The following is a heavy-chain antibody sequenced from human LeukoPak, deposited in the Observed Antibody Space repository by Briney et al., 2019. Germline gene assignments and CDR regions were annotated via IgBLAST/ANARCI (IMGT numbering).Heavy chain of an antibody. Sequence: PGRSLRLSCAASGFTFSSYAMHWVRQAPGKGLEWVAVISYDGSNKYYADSVKGRFTISRDNSKNTLYLQMNSLRAEDTAVYYCARDYVPRRDGYNSPFDYWGQGTLVTVSS. CDR1: GFTFSSYA. CDR3: ARDYVPRRDGYNSPFDY. D-gene: IGHD5-24*01. J-gene: IGHJ4*02. CDR2: ISYDGSNK. V-gene: IGHV3-30*04.